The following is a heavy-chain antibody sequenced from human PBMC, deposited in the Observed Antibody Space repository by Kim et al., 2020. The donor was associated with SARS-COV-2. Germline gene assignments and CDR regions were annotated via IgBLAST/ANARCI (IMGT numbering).Heavy chain of an antibody. D-gene: IGHD1-7*01. CDR3: ARDPPLNWNYGSLGWFDP. J-gene: IGHJ5*02. Sequence: KGRFTISRDNAKNSLYLQMNSLRAEDTAVYYCARDPPLNWNYGSLGWFDPWGQGTLVTVSS. V-gene: IGHV3-11*06.